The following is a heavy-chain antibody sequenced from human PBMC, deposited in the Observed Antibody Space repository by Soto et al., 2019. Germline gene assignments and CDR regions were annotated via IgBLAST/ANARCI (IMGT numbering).Heavy chain of an antibody. CDR1: GFNLSHPW. CDR2: IKSKTDGGTA. Sequence: LRLSCVASGFNLSHPWMTWVRQAAGKGLEWVGRIKSKTDGGTADYAAPVKGRATISRDDSKNTVYLQMNSLKTEDTAVYYCTTGIYYDILTGYHNVAYWGQGALVPVSS. D-gene: IGHD3-9*01. CDR3: TTGIYYDILTGYHNVAY. V-gene: IGHV3-15*01. J-gene: IGHJ4*02.